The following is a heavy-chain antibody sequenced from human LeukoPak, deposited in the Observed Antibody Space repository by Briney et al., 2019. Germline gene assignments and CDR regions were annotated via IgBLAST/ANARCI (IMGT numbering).Heavy chain of an antibody. CDR2: IRYDGSNK. V-gene: IGHV3-30*02. Sequence: GGSLRLSCAASGFTFSSYGMHWVRQAPGKGLEWVAFIRYDGSNKYYADSVKGRFTISRDNSKNTLYLQMNSLRAEDTAVYYCASLGSYSSGLFDYWGQGTLVTVSS. CDR3: ASLGSYSSGLFDY. D-gene: IGHD6-19*01. J-gene: IGHJ4*02. CDR1: GFTFSSYG.